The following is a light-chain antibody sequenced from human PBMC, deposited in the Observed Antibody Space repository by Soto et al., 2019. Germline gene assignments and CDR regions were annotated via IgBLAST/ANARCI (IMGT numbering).Light chain of an antibody. CDR3: QQYGSSPYT. CDR2: GAS. V-gene: IGKV3-20*01. Sequence: EIVLTQSPGTLSLSPGERATLSCRASQSVSSSYLAWYQQKPGLAPRLLIFGASSRATGIADRFSGSGSGTDFTLTISRLEPEDFAVYYCQQYGSSPYTFGQGTKLDIK. J-gene: IGKJ2*01. CDR1: QSVSSSY.